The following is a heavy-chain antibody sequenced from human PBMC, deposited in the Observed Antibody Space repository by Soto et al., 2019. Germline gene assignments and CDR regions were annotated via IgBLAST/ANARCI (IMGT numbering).Heavy chain of an antibody. D-gene: IGHD3-3*01. CDR2: ISSSSSYI. CDR1: GFTFSSYS. V-gene: IGHV3-21*01. CDR3: ARVGNYDFWSGYYTGHYYYYMDV. J-gene: IGHJ6*03. Sequence: GGSLRLSCAASGFTFSSYSMNWVRQAPGKGLEWVSSISSSSSYIYYADSVKGRFTISRDNAKNSLYLQMNSLRAEDTAVYYCARVGNYDFWSGYYTGHYYYYMDVWGKGTTVTVSS.